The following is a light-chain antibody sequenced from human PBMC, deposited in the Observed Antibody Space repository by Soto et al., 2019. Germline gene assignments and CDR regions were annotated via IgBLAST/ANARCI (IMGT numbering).Light chain of an antibody. Sequence: DIQMTQSPSTLSASVGDRVTITCRASQSISSWLAWYQQKPGKAPKLLIYDASSLESGVPSRFSGSGSGTEFTLTISSLQPDDFATYYCQQANSFLGTFGGGTKVDIK. CDR3: QQANSFLGT. CDR2: DAS. V-gene: IGKV1-5*01. CDR1: QSISSW. J-gene: IGKJ4*01.